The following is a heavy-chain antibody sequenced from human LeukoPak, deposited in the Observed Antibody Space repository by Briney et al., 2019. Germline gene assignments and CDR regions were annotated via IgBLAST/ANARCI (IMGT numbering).Heavy chain of an antibody. V-gene: IGHV3-23*01. J-gene: IGHJ4*02. Sequence: GGSLRLSCAASGFTSSSYAMSWVRQAPGKGLEWVSAISGSGGSTYYADSVKGRFTISRDNSKNTLYLQMNSLRAEDTAVYYCAKAVRGIGSLDYWGQGTLVTVSS. CDR3: AKAVRGIGSLDY. CDR1: GFTSSSYA. D-gene: IGHD3-10*01. CDR2: ISGSGGST.